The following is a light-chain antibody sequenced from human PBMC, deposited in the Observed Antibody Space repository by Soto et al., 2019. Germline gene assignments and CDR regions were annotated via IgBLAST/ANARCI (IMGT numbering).Light chain of an antibody. Sequence: EIVLTQSPGTLSLSPGERATLSCRASQSVSSNYLAWYQQKPGQAPRLLIYGASSRATGIPDRFSGSGSGTDFTLTISRLEPEDFAVYYCQQYARSPLFTFGPGTKVDIK. V-gene: IGKV3-20*01. CDR2: GAS. CDR3: QQYARSPLFT. J-gene: IGKJ3*01. CDR1: QSVSSNY.